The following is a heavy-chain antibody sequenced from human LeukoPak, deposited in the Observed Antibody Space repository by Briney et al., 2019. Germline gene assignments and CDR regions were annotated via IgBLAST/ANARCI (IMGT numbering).Heavy chain of an antibody. CDR1: GFSLSTSGVG. D-gene: IGHD2-2*01. Sequence: SGPTLVKPTQTLTLTCTFSGFSLSTSGVGVGWIRQPPGKAPEWLALIYWNDDKRYSPSLKSRLTITKDTSKNQVVLTMTNMDPVDTATYYCAHSLVVVPAAIFANWFDPWGQGTLVTVSS. CDR2: IYWNDDK. CDR3: AHSLVVVPAAIFANWFDP. J-gene: IGHJ5*02. V-gene: IGHV2-5*01.